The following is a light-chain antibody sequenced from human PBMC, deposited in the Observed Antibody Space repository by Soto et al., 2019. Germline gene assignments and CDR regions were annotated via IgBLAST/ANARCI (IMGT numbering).Light chain of an antibody. J-gene: IGLJ7*01. CDR1: SSNIGSNT. V-gene: IGLV1-44*01. Sequence: QSVLTQPTSSSGTPGQRVSISCSGSSSNIGSNTVRWYQHLPGTAPRLLIYNNIQRPSGVPDRFSGSKSGTSASLAISGLQSEDEADYYCAVWDDSLDGHAVFGGVTKLTVL. CDR3: AVWDDSLDGHAV. CDR2: NNI.